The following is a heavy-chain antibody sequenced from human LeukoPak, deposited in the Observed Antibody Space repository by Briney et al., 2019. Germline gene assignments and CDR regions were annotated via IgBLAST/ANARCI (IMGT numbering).Heavy chain of an antibody. V-gene: IGHV3-30-3*02. Sequence: PGRSLRLSCAASGFTFSSYAMHWVRQAPGKGLEWVAVISYDGSNKYYADSVKGRFTISRDNSKDTLYLQMNSLRAEDTAVYYCAKMYHGDYRDYWGQGTLVTVSS. CDR3: AKMYHGDYRDY. CDR1: GFTFSSYA. J-gene: IGHJ4*02. D-gene: IGHD4-17*01. CDR2: ISYDGSNK.